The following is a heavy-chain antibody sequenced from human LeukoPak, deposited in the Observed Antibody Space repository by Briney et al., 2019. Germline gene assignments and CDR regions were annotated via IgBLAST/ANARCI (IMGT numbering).Heavy chain of an antibody. D-gene: IGHD4-17*01. CDR1: GFTFSSYA. J-gene: IGHJ4*02. V-gene: IGHV3-23*01. CDR3: AKDRGDGDYYFDY. CDR2: ISDSGGST. Sequence: PGGSLRLSCAASGFTFSSYAMSWVRQAPGKGLEWVSAISDSGGSTYYADSVKGRFTISRDNSKNTLYLQMNSLRAEDTAVYYCAKDRGDGDYYFDYWGQGTLVTVSS.